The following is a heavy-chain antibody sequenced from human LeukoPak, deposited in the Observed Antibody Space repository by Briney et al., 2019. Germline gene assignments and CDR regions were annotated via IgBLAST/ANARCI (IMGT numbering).Heavy chain of an antibody. V-gene: IGHV4-39*01. CDR3: ARAKGGRYYFDY. J-gene: IGHJ4*02. CDR1: GGSISSSNYY. CDR2: IYYSGST. Sequence: IPSETLSLTCTVSGGSISSSNYYWGWIRQPPGKGLEWIGSIYYSGSTYYNPSLKSRVTISVDTSKNQFSLKLSSVTAADTAVYYCARAKGGRYYFDYWGQGTLVTVSS. D-gene: IGHD3-16*01.